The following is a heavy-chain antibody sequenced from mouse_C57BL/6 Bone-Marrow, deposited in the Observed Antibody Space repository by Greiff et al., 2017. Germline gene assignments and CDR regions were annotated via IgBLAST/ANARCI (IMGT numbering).Heavy chain of an antibody. CDR3: ARGVRFAY. CDR1: GYTFTSYW. Sequence: QVQLQQSGAELVQPGASVKLSCKASGYTFTSYWMHWVKQRPGQGLEWIGMLHPNSGSTTYNEKFKSKATLTVDKASSTAYMHLSSLTSEDSAVYYGARGVRFAYWGQGTLVTVSA. J-gene: IGHJ3*01. D-gene: IGHD2-1*01. CDR2: LHPNSGST. V-gene: IGHV1-64*01.